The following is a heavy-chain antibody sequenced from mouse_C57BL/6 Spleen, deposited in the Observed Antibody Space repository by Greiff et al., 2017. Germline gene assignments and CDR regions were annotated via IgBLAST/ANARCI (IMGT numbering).Heavy chain of an antibody. Sequence: EVQLQESGPGLVKPSQSLSLTCSVTGYSITSGYYWNWIRQFPGNKLEWMGYISYDGSNNYNPSLKNRISITRDTSKNQFFLKLNSVTTEDTATYYCARDYDGYLWGQGTTLTVSS. D-gene: IGHD2-3*01. J-gene: IGHJ2*01. V-gene: IGHV3-6*01. CDR3: ARDYDGYL. CDR1: GYSITSGYY. CDR2: ISYDGSN.